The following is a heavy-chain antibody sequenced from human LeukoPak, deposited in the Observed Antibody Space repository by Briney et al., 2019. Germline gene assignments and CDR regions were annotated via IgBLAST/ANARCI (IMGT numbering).Heavy chain of an antibody. CDR2: INPSGGST. Sequence: ASVKVSCKASGYTFTSYYMHWVRQAPGQGLEWMGIINPSGGSTSYAQKFQGRVTMTRDMSTSTDYMELSSLRSEDTAVYYCARGGDNDYGDYWFDPWGQGTLVTVSS. CDR3: ARGGDNDYGDYWFDP. V-gene: IGHV1-46*01. D-gene: IGHD4-17*01. CDR1: GYTFTSYY. J-gene: IGHJ5*02.